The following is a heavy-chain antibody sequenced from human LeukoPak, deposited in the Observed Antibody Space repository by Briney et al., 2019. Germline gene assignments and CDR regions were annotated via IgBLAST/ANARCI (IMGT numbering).Heavy chain of an antibody. V-gene: IGHV5-51*01. D-gene: IGHD6-19*01. J-gene: IGHJ4*02. CDR1: GCSFTSYW. CDR3: ARKSEYSSGWYYFDY. CDR2: IYPGDSDT. Sequence: PGESLKISCRGSGCSFTSYWIGWVRQMPGKGLEWMGIIYPGDSDTRYSPSFQGQVTISADKSISTAYLQWSSLKASDTAMYYCARKSEYSSGWYYFDYWGQGTLVTVSS.